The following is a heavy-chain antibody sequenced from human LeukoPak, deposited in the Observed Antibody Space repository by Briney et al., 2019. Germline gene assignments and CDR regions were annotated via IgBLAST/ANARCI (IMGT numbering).Heavy chain of an antibody. CDR1: GFTFSSYG. CDR3: AKSRPMVRGVGWFDP. CDR2: ISYDGSNK. J-gene: IGHJ5*02. D-gene: IGHD3-10*01. Sequence: GGSLRLSCAASGFTFSSYGMHWVRQAPGKGLEWVAVISYDGSNKYYADSVKGRFTISRDNSKNTLYLQMNSLRAEDTAVYYCAKSRPMVRGVGWFDPWGQGTLVTVSS. V-gene: IGHV3-30*18.